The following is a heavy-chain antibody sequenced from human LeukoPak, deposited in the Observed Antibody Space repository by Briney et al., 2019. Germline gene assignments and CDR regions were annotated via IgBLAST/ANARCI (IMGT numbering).Heavy chain of an antibody. J-gene: IGHJ4*02. CDR1: GGTFSSYA. V-gene: IGHV1-69*13. D-gene: IGHD5-12*01. CDR2: IIPIFGTA. Sequence: GASVKVSCKASGGTFSSYAISWVRQAPGQGLEWMGGIIPIFGTANYAQKLQGRVTITADESTSTAYMELSSLRSEDTAVYYCARSAVDIVATTLDYWGQGTLVTVSS. CDR3: ARSAVDIVATTLDY.